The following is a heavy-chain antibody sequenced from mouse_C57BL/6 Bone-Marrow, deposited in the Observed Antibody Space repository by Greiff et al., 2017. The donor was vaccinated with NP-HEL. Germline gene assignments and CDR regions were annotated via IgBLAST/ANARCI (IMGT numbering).Heavy chain of an antibody. J-gene: IGHJ2*01. CDR1: GYTFTSYW. Sequence: VQLQQSGAELVKPGASVKLSCKASGYTFTSYWMHWVKQRPGQGLEWIGMIHPNSGSTNYNEKFKSKATLTVDKSSSTAYMQLSSLTSEDSAVYYCARYDYGSTFDYWGQGTTLTVSS. D-gene: IGHD1-1*01. CDR3: ARYDYGSTFDY. CDR2: IHPNSGST. V-gene: IGHV1-64*01.